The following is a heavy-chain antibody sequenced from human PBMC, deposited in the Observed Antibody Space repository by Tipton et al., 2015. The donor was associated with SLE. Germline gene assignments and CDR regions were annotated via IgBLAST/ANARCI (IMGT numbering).Heavy chain of an antibody. D-gene: IGHD2-2*01. Sequence: SLRLSCAASGFTFSYHGMHWIRQAPGKGLEWVATTWYDDENNKYYSDSVKGRFTISRDISKNMVYMEMSSLSGDDTAVYYCARDAMYMDVWGNGTTVTVSS. V-gene: IGHV3-33*01. J-gene: IGHJ6*03. CDR1: GFTFSYHG. CDR2: TWYDDENNK. CDR3: ARDAMYMDV.